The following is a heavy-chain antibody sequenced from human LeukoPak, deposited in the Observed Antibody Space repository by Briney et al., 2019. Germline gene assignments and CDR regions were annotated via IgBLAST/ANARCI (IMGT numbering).Heavy chain of an antibody. D-gene: IGHD6-19*01. CDR3: ARRYTLAVAGTTQWYFDL. V-gene: IGHV4-59*08. CDR2: IYYSGST. J-gene: IGHJ2*01. Sequence: PSETLSLTCTVSGGSISYYYWSWIRQPPGKGLEWIGYIYYSGSTNYNPSLKSRVTISVDTSKNQFSLKLSSVTAADTAVYYCARRYTLAVAGTTQWYFDLWGRGTLVTVSS. CDR1: GGSISYYY.